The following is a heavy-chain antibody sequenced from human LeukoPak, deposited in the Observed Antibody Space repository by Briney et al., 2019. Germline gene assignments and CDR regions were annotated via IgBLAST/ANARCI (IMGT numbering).Heavy chain of an antibody. CDR2: IYYSGST. CDR1: GGSISSSSYY. Sequence: PSETLSLTCTVSGGSISSSSYYWGWIRQPPGKGLEWIGSIYYSGSTYYNPSLKSRVTISVDTSKNQFSLKLSSVTAADTAVYYCARGVTIFGGVPHAFDIWGQGTMVTVSS. V-gene: IGHV4-39*07. D-gene: IGHD3-3*01. CDR3: ARGVTIFGGVPHAFDI. J-gene: IGHJ3*02.